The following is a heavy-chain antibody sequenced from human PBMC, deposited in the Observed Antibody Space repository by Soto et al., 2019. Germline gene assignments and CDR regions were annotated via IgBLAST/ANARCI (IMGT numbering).Heavy chain of an antibody. CDR3: AKDTGPGDIIAAAGPTAFDI. CDR1: GFTFSSYA. V-gene: IGHV3-23*01. D-gene: IGHD6-13*01. Sequence: PVGSLRLSCAASGFTFSSYAMSWVRQAPGKGLEWVSAISGSGGSTYYADSVKGRFTISRDNSKNTLYLQMNSLRAEDTAVYYCAKDTGPGDIIAAAGPTAFDIWGQGTMVTVSS. CDR2: ISGSGGST. J-gene: IGHJ3*02.